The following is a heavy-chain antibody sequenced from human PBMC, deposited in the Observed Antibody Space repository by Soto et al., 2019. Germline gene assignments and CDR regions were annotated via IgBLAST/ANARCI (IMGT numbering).Heavy chain of an antibody. J-gene: IGHJ4*02. V-gene: IGHV1-18*01. CDR2: ISAYNGNT. Sequence: QVQLVQSGAEVKKPGASVKVSCKASGYTFTSYGISWVRQAPGQGLEWMGWISAYNGNTNYAQKLQGRVTMTTDTSTSTADTELRSLSSDDTAVYYCARDVQVGASAQYKNDYWGQGTLVTVSS. CDR1: GYTFTSYG. D-gene: IGHD1-26*01. CDR3: ARDVQVGASAQYKNDY.